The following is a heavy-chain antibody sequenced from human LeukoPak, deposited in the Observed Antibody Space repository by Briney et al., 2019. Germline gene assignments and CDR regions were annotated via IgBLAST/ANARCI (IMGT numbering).Heavy chain of an antibody. CDR3: ARDLEGQYQDAFDI. J-gene: IGHJ3*02. V-gene: IGHV3-48*03. D-gene: IGHD2-2*01. Sequence: QPGGSLRLSCAASGFTFSSYEMNWVRQAPGKGLQWVSYISSSGSTIKYADSVKGRFTISRGNARNSLYLQMTSLRAEDTAVYYCARDLEGQYQDAFDIWGQGTMVTVSS. CDR2: ISSSGSTI. CDR1: GFTFSSYE.